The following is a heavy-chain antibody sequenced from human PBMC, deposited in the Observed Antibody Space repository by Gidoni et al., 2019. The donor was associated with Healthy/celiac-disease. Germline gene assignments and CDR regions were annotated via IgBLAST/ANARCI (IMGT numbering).Heavy chain of an antibody. CDR2: IYYSGST. CDR3: AREAQSGVAARLSWFDP. D-gene: IGHD6-6*01. Sequence: QVRLQESGPGLVKPSETLSLTCTVSGASVRVGSYYWSWIRQPPGKGLEWIGYIYYSGSTNYNPSLKSRVTISVDTSKNQFSLKLSSVTAADTAVYYCAREAQSGVAARLSWFDPWGQGTLVTVSS. CDR1: GASVRVGSYY. V-gene: IGHV4-61*01. J-gene: IGHJ5*02.